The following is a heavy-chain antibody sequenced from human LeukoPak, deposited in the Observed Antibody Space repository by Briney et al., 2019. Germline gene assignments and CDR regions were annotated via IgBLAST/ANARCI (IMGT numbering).Heavy chain of an antibody. Sequence: GGSLRLSCAASGFTFDDYGMSWVRQAPGKGLEWVSGINWNGGSTGYADSVKGRFTISRDNAKNSLYLQMNSLRAEDTALYYCARGRGYCYDSSGYTPGGYWGQGTLVTVSS. V-gene: IGHV3-20*04. CDR3: ARGRGYCYDSSGYTPGGY. CDR1: GFTFDDYG. CDR2: INWNGGST. D-gene: IGHD3-22*01. J-gene: IGHJ4*02.